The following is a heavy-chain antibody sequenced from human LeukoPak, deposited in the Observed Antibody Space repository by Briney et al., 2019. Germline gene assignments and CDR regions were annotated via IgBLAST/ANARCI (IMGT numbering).Heavy chain of an antibody. CDR1: GYSISSGYY. CDR2: IYHSGST. V-gene: IGHV4-38-2*02. Sequence: SETLSLTCAVSGYSISSGYYWGWIRQPPGKGLEWIGSIYHSGSTYYNPSLKSRVTISVDTSKNQFSLKLSSVTAADTAVYYCARDAEGQYSSGWHYWGQGTLVTVSS. CDR3: ARDAEGQYSSGWHY. J-gene: IGHJ4*02. D-gene: IGHD6-19*01.